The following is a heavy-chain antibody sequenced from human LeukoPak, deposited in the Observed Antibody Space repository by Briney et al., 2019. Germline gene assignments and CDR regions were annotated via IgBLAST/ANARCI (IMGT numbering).Heavy chain of an antibody. J-gene: IGHJ4*02. Sequence: ASVKVSCKASGYTFTGYYMHWVRQAPGQGLERMGWINPNSGGTKYARNFQGRVTMTRDTSTSTAYMEMSSLRSDDTAVYYCARAETIDYWGQGTLVTVSS. CDR3: ARAETIDY. CDR2: INPNSGGT. V-gene: IGHV1-2*02. CDR1: GYTFTGYY.